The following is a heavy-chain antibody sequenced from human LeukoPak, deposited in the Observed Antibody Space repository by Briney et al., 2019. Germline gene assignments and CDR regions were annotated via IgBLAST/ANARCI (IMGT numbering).Heavy chain of an antibody. J-gene: IGHJ6*03. CDR2: INPNSGGT. Sequence: ASVKVSCKASGYTFSGYYMHWVRQTPGQGLEWMGWINPNSGGTNYAQKFQGRVTMTRGTSISTAYMELSSLRSDDTAVYYCARGTAGSYNDMDVWGKGTTVTVSS. V-gene: IGHV1-2*02. CDR1: GYTFSGYY. CDR3: ARGTAGSYNDMDV. D-gene: IGHD2-21*02.